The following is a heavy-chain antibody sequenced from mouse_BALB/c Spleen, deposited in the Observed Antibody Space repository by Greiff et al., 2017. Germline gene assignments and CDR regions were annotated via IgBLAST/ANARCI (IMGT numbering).Heavy chain of an antibody. Sequence: VQLQQSGPGLVQPSQSLSITCTVSGFSLTSYGVHWVRQSPGKGLEWLGVIWSGGSTDYNSALKSRLSISKDNSKSQVFLKMNSLQTDDTARYYCAREAYWGQGTLVTVSA. J-gene: IGHJ3*01. CDR1: GFSLTSYG. CDR3: AREAY. CDR2: IWSGGST. V-gene: IGHV2-4-1*01.